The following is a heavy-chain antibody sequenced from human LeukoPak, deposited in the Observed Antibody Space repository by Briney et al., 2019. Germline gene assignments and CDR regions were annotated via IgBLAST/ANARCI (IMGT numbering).Heavy chain of an antibody. J-gene: IGHJ4*02. CDR1: GVSFNDYY. D-gene: IGHD4-17*01. V-gene: IGHV4-34*01. Sequence: SETLSLTCAVSGVSFNDYYWSWVRQTPGKGLEWIGEINHSGYTNDSPSLKSRVTLSIDTSRKQFSLNLRSVTVADTAIYYCTRMTTGHDYWGPGTLVTVSS. CDR2: INHSGYT. CDR3: TRMTTGHDY.